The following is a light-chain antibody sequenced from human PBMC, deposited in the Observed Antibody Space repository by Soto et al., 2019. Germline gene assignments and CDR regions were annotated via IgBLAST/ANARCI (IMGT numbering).Light chain of an antibody. Sequence: DIQMTQSPSTLSASVGDRVTITCRASQSISSWLAWYQQKPGKAPKVLIYDASNLESGVPSRFSGFRSGTEFTLTISSLRPEDFGVYYCQQYRSWPRTFGQGTKGDIK. CDR2: DAS. V-gene: IGKV1-5*01. J-gene: IGKJ1*01. CDR3: QQYRSWPRT. CDR1: QSISSW.